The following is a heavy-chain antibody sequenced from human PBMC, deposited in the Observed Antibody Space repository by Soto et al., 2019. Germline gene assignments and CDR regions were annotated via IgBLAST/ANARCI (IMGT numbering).Heavy chain of an antibody. D-gene: IGHD3-3*01. V-gene: IGHV4-34*01. CDR3: ARVKLEWLFIFDP. CDR1: GGSFSGYY. Sequence: SETLSLTCAVYGGSFSGYYWSWIHQPPGKGLEWIGEINHSGSTNYNPSLKSRVTISVDTSKNQFSLKLSSVTAADTAVYYCARVKLEWLFIFDPWGQGTLVTVSS. CDR2: INHSGST. J-gene: IGHJ5*02.